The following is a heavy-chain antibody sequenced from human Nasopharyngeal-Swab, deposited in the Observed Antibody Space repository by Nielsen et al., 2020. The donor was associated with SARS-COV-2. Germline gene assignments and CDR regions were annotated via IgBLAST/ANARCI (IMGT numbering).Heavy chain of an antibody. CDR3: ARSGGYRGWFDP. J-gene: IGHJ5*02. CDR2: VPYSGNT. CDR1: GYSTNSYY. D-gene: IGHD5-12*01. V-gene: IGHV4-59*08. Sequence: ETLSLTCSVSGYSTNSYYCHWIRQAPGKGLEWIGYVPYSGNTNYNPSLKSRVTISVDTSKNQFSLKVTSVTAADTAVYYCARSGGYRGWFDPWGQGTLVTVPS.